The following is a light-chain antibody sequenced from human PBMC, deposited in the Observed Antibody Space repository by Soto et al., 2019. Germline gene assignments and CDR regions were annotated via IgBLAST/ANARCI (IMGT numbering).Light chain of an antibody. J-gene: IGKJ1*01. Sequence: EIVLTQSPGTLSLSPGERATLSCRASQSVSSSYLAWYQQKPGQAPRLLIYGASSRATGIPDRFSGSGSGTAFTLTIIRREPEDFAVYYCQQYGSSPPTFGQGTKVEIK. CDR3: QQYGSSPPT. V-gene: IGKV3-20*01. CDR2: GAS. CDR1: QSVSSSY.